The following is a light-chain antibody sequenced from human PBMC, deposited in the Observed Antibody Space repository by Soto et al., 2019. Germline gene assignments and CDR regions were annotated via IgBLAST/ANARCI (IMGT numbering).Light chain of an antibody. CDR1: SSDVGGYKY. CDR3: SSYSSSTPLVV. CDR2: EVS. V-gene: IGLV2-14*01. Sequence: QSALTQPASVSGSPGQSITISCTGTSSDVGGYKYVSWYQQHPGKVPKLMIFEVSNRPSGVSNRFSGSKSGNTASLTISALHADDEADYYCSSYSSSTPLVVFGGGTKVTVL. J-gene: IGLJ2*01.